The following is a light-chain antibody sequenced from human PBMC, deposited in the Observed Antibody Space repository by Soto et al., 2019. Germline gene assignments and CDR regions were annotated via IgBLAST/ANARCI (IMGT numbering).Light chain of an antibody. J-gene: IGKJ2*01. CDR2: AAS. Sequence: DLQMTQSPSSLSASVGDRVTITCRASQSITNSFHWYQQKPGKAPKLLIYAASSLQSGVPSRFSGSASGTDFTLTISSLQPEDFATYYYQQSYSTPYTFGQGTKLVIK. CDR3: QQSYSTPYT. CDR1: QSITNS. V-gene: IGKV1-39*01.